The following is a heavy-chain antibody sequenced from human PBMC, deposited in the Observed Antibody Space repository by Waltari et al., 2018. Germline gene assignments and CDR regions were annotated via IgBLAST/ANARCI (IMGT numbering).Heavy chain of an antibody. J-gene: IGHJ3*02. Sequence: ESGGGVVQPGRSLRLSCAASGFTFSSYAMHWVRQAPGQGLEWVAVISYDGSNKYYADSVKGRFTISRDNSKNTLYLQMNSLRAEDTAVYYCARANYDFWSGYTDAFDIWGQGTMVTVSS. V-gene: IGHV3-30-3*01. CDR2: ISYDGSNK. CDR3: ARANYDFWSGYTDAFDI. D-gene: IGHD3-3*01. CDR1: GFTFSSYA.